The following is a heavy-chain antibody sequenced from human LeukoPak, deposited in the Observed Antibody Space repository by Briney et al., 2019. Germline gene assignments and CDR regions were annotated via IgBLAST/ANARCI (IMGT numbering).Heavy chain of an antibody. V-gene: IGHV4-59*12. D-gene: IGHD1-7*01. CDR3: ARGGTNWNYPYNWFDP. CDR2: IYYSGST. Sequence: SETLSLTCTVSGGSISSYYWSWIRQPPGKGLEWIGYIYYSGSTNYNPSLKSRVTISVDTSKNQFSLKLSSVTAADTAVYYCARGGTNWNYPYNWFDPWGQGTLVTVSS. CDR1: GGSISSYY. J-gene: IGHJ5*02.